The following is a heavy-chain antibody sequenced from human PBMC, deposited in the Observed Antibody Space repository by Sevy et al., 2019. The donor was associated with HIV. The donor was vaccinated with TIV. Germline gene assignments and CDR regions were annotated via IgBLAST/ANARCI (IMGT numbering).Heavy chain of an antibody. CDR2: ISYDGNNK. Sequence: QPGGSLRLSCAASGFTFSSYAMHWVRQAPGKGLEWVAVISYDGNNKYYADSVKGRFTISRDNSKNTLYLQMNSLRAEDTAVYYCARALVVPAATANYYYYGMDVWGQGTTVTVSS. V-gene: IGHV3-30-3*01. J-gene: IGHJ6*02. CDR3: ARALVVPAATANYYYYGMDV. CDR1: GFTFSSYA. D-gene: IGHD2-2*01.